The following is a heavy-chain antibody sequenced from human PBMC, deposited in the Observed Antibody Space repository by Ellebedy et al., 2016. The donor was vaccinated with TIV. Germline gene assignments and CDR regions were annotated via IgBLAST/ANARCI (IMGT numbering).Heavy chain of an antibody. D-gene: IGHD3-16*02. CDR1: GGSISSYY. CDR2: IYYSGST. J-gene: IGHJ5*02. Sequence: MPGGSLRLSCTVSGGSISSYYWSWIRQPPGKGLEWIGYIYYSGSTNYNPSLKSRVTISVDTSKNQFSLKLSSVTAADTAVYYCARADMITFGGVIVKSLFDPWGQGTLVTVSS. CDR3: ARADMITFGGVIVKSLFDP. V-gene: IGHV4-59*01.